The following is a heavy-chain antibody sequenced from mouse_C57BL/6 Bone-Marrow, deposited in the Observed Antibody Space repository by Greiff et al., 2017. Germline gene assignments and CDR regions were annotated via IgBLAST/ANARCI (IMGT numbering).Heavy chain of an antibody. CDR3: ARKEGNYYFDY. CDR2: IWTGGGT. V-gene: IGHV2-9-1*01. D-gene: IGHD2-1*01. Sequence: VQLVESGPGLVAPSQSLSITCTVSGFSLTSYAISWVRQPPGTGLEWLGVIWTGGGTNYNAALKTTLSISKDNSKIQFFLKMTSLQPDDTARYYCARKEGNYYFDYWGQGTTLTVSS. CDR1: GFSLTSYA. J-gene: IGHJ2*01.